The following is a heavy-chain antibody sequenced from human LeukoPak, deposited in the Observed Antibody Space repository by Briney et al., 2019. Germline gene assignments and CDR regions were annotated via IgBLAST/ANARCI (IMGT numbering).Heavy chain of an antibody. CDR2: IIPIFGTA. CDR3: ARGVDDILSGYYGGGMDV. V-gene: IGHV1-69*13. Sequence: SVKVSCKASGGTFSSYAISWVRHAPGQGLEWIGGIIPIFGTANYAQKFQGRVTISADESTSTAYMELSSLRSEDTAVYYCARGVDDILSGYYGGGMDVWGKGTTVTVSS. CDR1: GGTFSSYA. D-gene: IGHD3-9*01. J-gene: IGHJ6*04.